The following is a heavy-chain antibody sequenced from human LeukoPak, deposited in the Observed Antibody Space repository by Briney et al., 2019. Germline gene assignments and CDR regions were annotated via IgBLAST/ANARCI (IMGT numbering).Heavy chain of an antibody. CDR3: ARGAGSGYYSYDY. Sequence: GASVKVSCKASGYSFSNFHINWVRQASGQGLEWMGRINPNSGGTNYAPKFQDRVTMTRDTSINTAYMELSRLTSDDTAVYYCARGAGSGYYSYDYWGQGTLVTVSS. CDR1: GYSFSNFH. D-gene: IGHD3-22*01. CDR2: INPNSGGT. V-gene: IGHV1-2*06. J-gene: IGHJ4*02.